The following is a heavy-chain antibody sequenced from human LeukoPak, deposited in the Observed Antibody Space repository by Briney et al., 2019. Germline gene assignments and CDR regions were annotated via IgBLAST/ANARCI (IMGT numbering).Heavy chain of an antibody. Sequence: GGSLRLSCAVSGITLSNYGMSWVRQAPGKGLEWVAGISGSGGTANYADSVKGRFTISRDNPKNTLFLHMNSLRAEDTAVYFCAKRGVVIRVILVGFHKEAYYFDSWGQGALVTVSS. V-gene: IGHV3-23*01. J-gene: IGHJ4*02. D-gene: IGHD3-22*01. CDR3: AKRGVVIRVILVGFHKEAYYFDS. CDR2: ISGSGGTA. CDR1: GITLSNYG.